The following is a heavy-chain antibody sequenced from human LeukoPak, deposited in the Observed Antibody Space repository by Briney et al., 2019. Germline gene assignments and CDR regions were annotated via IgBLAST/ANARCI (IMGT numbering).Heavy chain of an antibody. CDR3: ASLAVPFGWYGGSYYWYMDV. D-gene: IGHD6-19*01. Sequence: PETLSLTCTVSGGSIRDFYWSWLRQSPQRGLEFIGYIQNSGSTEYNPSLKSRVTISVDTSKNQFSLKLKPVTAADTAAYYCASLAVPFGWYGGSYYWYMDVWGKGTTVTVSS. V-gene: IGHV4-59*01. CDR2: IQNSGST. CDR1: GGSIRDFY. J-gene: IGHJ6*03.